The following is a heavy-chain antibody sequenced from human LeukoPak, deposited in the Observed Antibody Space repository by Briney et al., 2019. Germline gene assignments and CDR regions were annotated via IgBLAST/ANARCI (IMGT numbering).Heavy chain of an antibody. J-gene: IGHJ6*03. CDR3: AKDPSGAANYYYYMDV. D-gene: IGHD6-13*01. CDR1: GFTFDDYT. Sequence: PGGSLRLSCAASGFTFDDYTMHWVRQALGKGLEWVSLISWDGGSTYYADSVKGRFTISRDNSKNSLYLQMNSLRTEDTALYYCAKDPSGAANYYYYMDVWAKGPRSPSP. V-gene: IGHV3-43*01. CDR2: ISWDGGST.